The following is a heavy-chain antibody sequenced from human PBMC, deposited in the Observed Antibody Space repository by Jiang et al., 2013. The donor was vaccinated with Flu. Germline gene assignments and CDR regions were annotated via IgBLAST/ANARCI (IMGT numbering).Heavy chain of an antibody. CDR2: IYYSGST. CDR3: ARSHDSSGYYMLRGAFDI. D-gene: IGHD3-22*01. Sequence: GPGLVKPSETLSLTCTVSGGSISSSSYYWGWIRQPPGKGLEWIGSIYYSGSTYYNPSLKSRVTISVDTSKNQFSLKLSSVTAADTAVYYCARSHDSSGYYMLRGAFDIWGQGTMVTVSS. J-gene: IGHJ3*02. CDR1: GGSISSSSYY. V-gene: IGHV4-39*01.